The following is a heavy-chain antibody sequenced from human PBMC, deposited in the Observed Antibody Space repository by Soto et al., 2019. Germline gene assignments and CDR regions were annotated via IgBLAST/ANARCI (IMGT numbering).Heavy chain of an antibody. CDR2: ISAYNGNT. CDR1: GYTFTSYG. J-gene: IGHJ6*02. Sequence: QVQLVQSGAEVKKPGASVKVSCKASGYTFTSYGISWVRQAPGQGLEWMGWISAYNGNTNYAQKRQGRVTMTTDTSTSTAYMELRSLRSDDTAVYYCARGYDFWSGYYTDPDYYYYYGMDVWGQGTTVTVSS. CDR3: ARGYDFWSGYYTDPDYYYYYGMDV. D-gene: IGHD3-3*01. V-gene: IGHV1-18*04.